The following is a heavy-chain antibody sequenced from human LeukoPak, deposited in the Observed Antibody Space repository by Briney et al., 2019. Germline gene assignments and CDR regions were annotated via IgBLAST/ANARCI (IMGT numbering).Heavy chain of an antibody. CDR1: GGSISSSSYY. V-gene: IGHV4-39*07. CDR3: ARDDIPAAMVPFDY. J-gene: IGHJ4*02. Sequence: SETLSLTCTVSGGSISSSSYYCGWIRQPPGKGLEWIGSIYYSGSTYYNPSLKSRVTISVDTSKNQFSLKLSSVTAADTAVYYCARDDIPAAMVPFDYWGQGTLVTVSS. CDR2: IYYSGST. D-gene: IGHD2-2*01.